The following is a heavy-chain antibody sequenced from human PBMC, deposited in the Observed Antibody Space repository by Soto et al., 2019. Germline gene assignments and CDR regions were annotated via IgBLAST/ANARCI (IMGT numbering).Heavy chain of an antibody. D-gene: IGHD6-13*01. CDR3: TRDASRDSSARGWFDP. J-gene: IGHJ5*02. Sequence: EGSLRRSCAASGFTFRSFTMNWVRQAPGKGLEWVSTISSNSAYIYYTDALRGRFTISRDNAKNSLHLQMNSLRAEDTAVYYCTRDASRDSSARGWFDPWGPGTLVTVSS. CDR2: ISSNSAYI. CDR1: GFTFRSFT. V-gene: IGHV3-21*01.